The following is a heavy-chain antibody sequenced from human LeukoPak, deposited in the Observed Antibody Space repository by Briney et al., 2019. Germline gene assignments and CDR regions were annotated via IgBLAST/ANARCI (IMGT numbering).Heavy chain of an antibody. CDR1: GYTFTSYY. V-gene: IGHV1-46*01. CDR3: ARELGAITFDY. CDR2: INPSGGST. Sequence: ASVRVSCKASGYTFTSYYMHWVRQAPGQGLEWMGIINPSGGSTSYAQKFQGRVTMTRDTSTSTVYMELSSLRSEDTAVYYCARELGAITFDYWGQGTLVTVSS. J-gene: IGHJ4*02. D-gene: IGHD1-26*01.